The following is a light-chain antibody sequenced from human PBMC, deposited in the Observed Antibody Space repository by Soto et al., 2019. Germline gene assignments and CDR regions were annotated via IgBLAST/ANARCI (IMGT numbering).Light chain of an antibody. CDR2: DTS. CDR1: QSVSSSY. J-gene: IGKJ4*01. V-gene: IGKV3D-15*01. CDR3: QPYHNWPLT. Sequence: EIVLTHSPGTLSLCPGERATLSCRASQSVSSSYLAWYQQKPGQAPRLLIYDTSNRATGIPARFSGSGSGTEFTLTISSLQSEDFAVYYSQPYHNWPLTFGGGTKVDIK.